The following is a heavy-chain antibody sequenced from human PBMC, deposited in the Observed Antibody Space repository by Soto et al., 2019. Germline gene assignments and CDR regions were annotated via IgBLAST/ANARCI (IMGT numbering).Heavy chain of an antibody. Sequence: PGQSLKISCKGSGYSFTSYWIGWVRRMPGKGLEWMGIIYPGDSDTRYSPSFQGQVTISADKSISTAYLQWSSLKASDTAIYYCARTAAAGKYYYGVDVWGQGTTVTVS. CDR3: ARTAAAGKYYYGVDV. CDR2: IYPGDSDT. J-gene: IGHJ6*02. V-gene: IGHV5-51*01. CDR1: GYSFTSYW. D-gene: IGHD6-13*01.